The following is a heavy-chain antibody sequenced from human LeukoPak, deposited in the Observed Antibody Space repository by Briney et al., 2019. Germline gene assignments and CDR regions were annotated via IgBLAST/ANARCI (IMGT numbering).Heavy chain of an antibody. Sequence: PGGSLRLSCAASGFTFSSYAMHWVCQAPGKGLEYVSAISSNGGSTYYANSVKGRFTIFRDNSKNTLYLQMGSLRAEDMAVYYCARDPIYCSGGSCYSVVHGYFDYWGQGTLVTVSS. J-gene: IGHJ4*02. CDR1: GFTFSSYA. D-gene: IGHD2-15*01. CDR2: ISSNGGST. CDR3: ARDPIYCSGGSCYSVVHGYFDY. V-gene: IGHV3-64*01.